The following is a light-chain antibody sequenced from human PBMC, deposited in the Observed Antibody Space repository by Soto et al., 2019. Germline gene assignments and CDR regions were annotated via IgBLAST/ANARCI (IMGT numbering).Light chain of an antibody. J-gene: IGKJ4*01. CDR3: QQYDNSPLT. CDR1: QSVSSSY. V-gene: IGKV3-20*01. CDR2: GAS. Sequence: DIVLTQSPGTLSLSPGERAALSCRASQSVSSSYLAWYQQKPGQAPRLLIYGASNRATGIADRFSGSGSGTDFTLTISRLEPEDFAVYYCQQYDNSPLTFGGGTTGDIK.